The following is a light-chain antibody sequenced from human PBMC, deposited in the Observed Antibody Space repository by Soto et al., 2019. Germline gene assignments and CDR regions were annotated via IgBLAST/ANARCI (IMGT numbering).Light chain of an antibody. CDR1: QSISSW. J-gene: IGKJ1*01. V-gene: IGKV1-5*01. CDR2: DAS. Sequence: DIQMTHSPSTLSASVGDRVTITCRASQSISSWLAWYQQKPGKAPKLLIYDASSLESGVPSRFSGSGSGKEFTLTISSLQPDDFATYYCQQYNSYSWTFGHGMKV. CDR3: QQYNSYSWT.